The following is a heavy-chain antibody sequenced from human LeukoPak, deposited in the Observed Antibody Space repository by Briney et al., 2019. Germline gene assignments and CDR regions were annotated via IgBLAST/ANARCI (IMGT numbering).Heavy chain of an antibody. CDR3: EGGIVVVPAAIPDAFDI. CDR2: IYYSGST. V-gene: IGHV4-39*01. CDR1: GGSISSSSYY. D-gene: IGHD2-2*01. Sequence: ASETLSLTCTVSGGSISSSSYYWGWIRQPPGKGLEWIGSIYYSGSTYYNPSLKSRVTISVDTSKNQFSLKLSSVTAADTAVYYCEGGIVVVPAAIPDAFDIWGHGTMVTVSS. J-gene: IGHJ3*02.